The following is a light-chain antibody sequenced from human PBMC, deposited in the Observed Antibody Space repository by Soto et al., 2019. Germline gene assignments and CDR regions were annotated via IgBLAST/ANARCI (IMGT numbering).Light chain of an antibody. J-gene: IGLJ2*01. CDR2: DVN. CDR3: SSYTRSTTLV. CDR1: SSDVGGYNF. Sequence: QSALTQSASVSGSPGQSITISCTGTSSDVGGYNFVSWYQQHPGKAPKLLIYDVNNRPSGVSDRFSGSKSGNTASLTISGLQAEDEADYHCSSYTRSTTLVFGGGTKLTVL. V-gene: IGLV2-14*01.